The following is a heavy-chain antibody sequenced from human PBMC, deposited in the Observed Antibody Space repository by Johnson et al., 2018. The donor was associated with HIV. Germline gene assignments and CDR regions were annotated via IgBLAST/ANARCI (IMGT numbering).Heavy chain of an antibody. D-gene: IGHD1-26*01. CDR3: ARELTSGSSMAFDI. CDR2: INWNGGST. CDR1: GFTFSSYA. V-gene: IGHV3-20*04. Sequence: VQVVESGGGLVQPGGSLRLSCAASGFTFSSYAMHWVRQAPGTGLEWVSGINWNGGSTGYADSVKGRFTISRDNAKNSLYLQMNSLRAEDTALYYCARELTSGSSMAFDIWGQGTMVTVSS. J-gene: IGHJ3*02.